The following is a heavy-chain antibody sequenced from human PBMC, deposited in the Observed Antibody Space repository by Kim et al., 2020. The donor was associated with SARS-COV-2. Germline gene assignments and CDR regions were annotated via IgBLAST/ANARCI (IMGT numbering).Heavy chain of an antibody. CDR2: IIPIFGTA. CDR1: GGTFSSYA. V-gene: IGHV1-69*13. CDR3: ARARGQYSYGSRYYYGMDV. J-gene: IGHJ6*02. Sequence: SVKVSCKASGGTFSSYAISWVRQAPGQGLEWMGGIIPIFGTANYAQKFQGRVTITADESTSTAYMELSSLRSEDTAVYYCARARGQYSYGSRYYYGMDVWGQGTTVTVSS. D-gene: IGHD5-18*01.